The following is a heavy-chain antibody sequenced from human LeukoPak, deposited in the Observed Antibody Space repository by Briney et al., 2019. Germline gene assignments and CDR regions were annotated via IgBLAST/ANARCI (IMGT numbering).Heavy chain of an antibody. CDR3: AKERRSSSWYFDY. CDR1: GFTFSDYY. Sequence: GGSLRLSCAASGFTFSDYYMSWIRQAPGKGLEWISYISSSSGYTNYADSVKGRFTISRDNSKNTLYLQMDSLRAEDTAVYYCAKERRSSSWYFDYWGQGTLVTVSS. J-gene: IGHJ4*02. D-gene: IGHD6-13*01. CDR2: ISSSSGYT. V-gene: IGHV3-11*06.